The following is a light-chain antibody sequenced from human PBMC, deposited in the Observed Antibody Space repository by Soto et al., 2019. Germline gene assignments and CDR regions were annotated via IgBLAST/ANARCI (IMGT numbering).Light chain of an antibody. Sequence: QLVLTQPPSASGTPGQRVTISCSGSGSNIGSNSVNWYQQLPGTAPKLLMFSNNQRPSGVPDRFSGSKSGTSASLAISGLQSEDEADYYCASCDDSLNGQVVFGGGTQLTVL. CDR2: SNN. V-gene: IGLV1-44*01. CDR3: ASCDDSLNGQVV. CDR1: GSNIGSNS. J-gene: IGLJ2*01.